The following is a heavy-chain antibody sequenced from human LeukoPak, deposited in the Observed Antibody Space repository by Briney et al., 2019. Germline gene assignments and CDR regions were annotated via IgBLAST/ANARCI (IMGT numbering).Heavy chain of an antibody. D-gene: IGHD3/OR15-3a*01. CDR1: GGSISSSSYY. CDR2: IYYSGST. J-gene: IGHJ4*02. CDR3: ARVSNEGLWFDY. V-gene: IGHV4-31*03. Sequence: SETLSLTCTVSGGSISSSSYYWGWIRQPPGKGLEWIGYIYYSGSTYYNPSLKSRVTISVDTSKNQFSLKLSSVTAADTAVYYCARVSNEGLWFDYWGQGTLVTVSS.